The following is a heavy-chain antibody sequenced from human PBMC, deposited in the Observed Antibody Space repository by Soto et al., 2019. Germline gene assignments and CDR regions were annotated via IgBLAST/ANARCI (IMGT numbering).Heavy chain of an antibody. CDR3: ARDNASGWYVGTLDY. D-gene: IGHD6-19*01. CDR2: ISAYNGNT. CDR1: GYTFTSYG. Sequence: QVQLVQSGAEVKKPGASVKVSCKASGYTFTSYGISWVRQAPGQGLEWMGWISAYNGNTNYAQKLQGRVTMTTDTSTSTAYMELRSLRSDDTAMYYCARDNASGWYVGTLDYWGQGTLVTVSS. J-gene: IGHJ4*02. V-gene: IGHV1-18*04.